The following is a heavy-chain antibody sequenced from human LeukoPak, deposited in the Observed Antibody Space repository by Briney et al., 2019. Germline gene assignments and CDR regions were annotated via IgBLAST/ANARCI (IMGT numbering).Heavy chain of an antibody. J-gene: IGHJ6*02. V-gene: IGHV3-33*01. D-gene: IGHD4-17*01. CDR3: ARDYGDYADYGMDV. CDR2: IWYDGSNK. CDR1: GFTFSSYG. Sequence: GGSLRLSCAASGFTFSSYGMHWVRQAPGKGLEWVAVIWYDGSNKYYADSVKGRFTISRDNSKNTLYLQMNSLRAEDTAVYYCARDYGDYADYGMDVWGQGTTVTVS.